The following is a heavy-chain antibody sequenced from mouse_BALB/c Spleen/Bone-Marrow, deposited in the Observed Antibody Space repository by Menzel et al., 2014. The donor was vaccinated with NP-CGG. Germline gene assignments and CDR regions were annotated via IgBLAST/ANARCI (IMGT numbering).Heavy chain of an antibody. Sequence: VKVEESGPGLVAPSQSLSITCTVSGFSLTSYGVHWVRQPPGKGLEWLGVIWAGGSTNYNSALMSRLSISKDISKSQVSLKMNSLQTDDTAMYYCASYGSYFDYWGQGTTLTVSS. V-gene: IGHV2-9*02. CDR1: GFSLTSYG. CDR3: ASYGSYFDY. CDR2: IWAGGST. J-gene: IGHJ2*01. D-gene: IGHD2-1*01.